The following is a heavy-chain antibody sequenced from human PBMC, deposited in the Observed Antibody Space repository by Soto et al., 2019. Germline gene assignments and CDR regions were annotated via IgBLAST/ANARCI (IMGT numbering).Heavy chain of an antibody. Sequence: QVQLVQSGAEVKKPGSSVKVSCKASGGTFSSYAISWVRRAPGQGLEWMGGIIPIFGTANYAHKFQGRVTITADESTSTAYMELSSLRSEDTAVYYCARDGNGCSSWPRYYYYGMDVWGQGTTVTVSS. CDR2: IIPIFGTA. V-gene: IGHV1-69*01. J-gene: IGHJ6*02. D-gene: IGHD6-13*01. CDR1: GGTFSSYA. CDR3: ARDGNGCSSWPRYYYYGMDV.